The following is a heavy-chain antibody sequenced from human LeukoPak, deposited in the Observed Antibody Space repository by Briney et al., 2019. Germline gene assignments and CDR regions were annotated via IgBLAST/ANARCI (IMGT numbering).Heavy chain of an antibody. CDR3: ARGQSWWSTRLSGMDV. Sequence: PSQTLSLTCTVSGGSISSYYWSWIRQPPGKGLEWIGYIYYSGSTNYNPSLKSRVTISVDTSKNQFSLKLSSVTAADTAVYYCARGQSWWSTRLSGMDVWGQGTTVTVSS. D-gene: IGHD2-8*02. J-gene: IGHJ6*02. CDR2: IYYSGST. CDR1: GGSISSYY. V-gene: IGHV4-59*01.